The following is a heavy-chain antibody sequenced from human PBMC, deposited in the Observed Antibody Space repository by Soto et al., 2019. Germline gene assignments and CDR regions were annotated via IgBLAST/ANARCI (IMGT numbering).Heavy chain of an antibody. CDR1: GFTFSSYG. CDR2: IWYDGSNK. Sequence: QVQLVESGGGVVQPGRSLRLSCAASGFTFSSYGMHWVRQAPGKGLEWVAVIWYDGSNKYYADSVKGRFTISRDNSKNTLYLQMNSLRAEDTAVYYCARDGTAYYYYYYMDVWGKGPTVTVSS. V-gene: IGHV3-33*01. CDR3: ARDGTAYYYYYYMDV. J-gene: IGHJ6*03. D-gene: IGHD1-26*01.